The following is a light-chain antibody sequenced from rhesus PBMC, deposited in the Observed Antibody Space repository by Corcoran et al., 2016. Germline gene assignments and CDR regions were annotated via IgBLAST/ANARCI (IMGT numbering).Light chain of an antibody. V-gene: IGKV1-22*01. CDR3: PHYSSRPPLT. Sequence: DIQMTQSPSSLSASVGDTVTITCRASQGISSWLAWYQQKPGKAPKLLIYKASSLQSGVPSRFSGSGSGTDFTLTIRILQSEDFATYYCPHYSSRPPLTFGGGTKVEIK. CDR1: QGISSW. J-gene: IGKJ4*01. CDR2: KAS.